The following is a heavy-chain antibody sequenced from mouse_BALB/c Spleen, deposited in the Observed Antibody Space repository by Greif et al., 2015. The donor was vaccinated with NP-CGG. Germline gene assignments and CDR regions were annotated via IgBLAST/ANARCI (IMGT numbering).Heavy chain of an antibody. CDR1: RYTFTSYV. D-gene: IGHD2-4*01. CDR2: INPYNDGT. V-gene: IGHV1-14*01. CDR3: ARGMITYYFDY. Sequence: EVQLQQSGPELVKPGASVKMSCKASRYTFTSYVMHWVKQKPGQGLEWIGYINPYNDGTKYNEKFKGKATLTSDKSSSTSYMELSSLTSEDSAVYYCARGMITYYFDYWGQGTTLTVSS. J-gene: IGHJ2*01.